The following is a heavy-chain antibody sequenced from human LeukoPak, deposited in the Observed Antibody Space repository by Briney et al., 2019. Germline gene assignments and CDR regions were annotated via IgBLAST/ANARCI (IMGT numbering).Heavy chain of an antibody. Sequence: SETLSLTCTVSGGSISSYYWSWIRKPPGKGLEWIGYIYYSGSTNYNPSLKSRVTISVDTSKNQFSLKLSSVTAADTAVYYCARDRDFWSGYWYYYYMDVWGKGTTVTVSS. CDR2: IYYSGST. D-gene: IGHD3-3*01. V-gene: IGHV4-59*01. CDR1: GGSISSYY. CDR3: ARDRDFWSGYWYYYYMDV. J-gene: IGHJ6*03.